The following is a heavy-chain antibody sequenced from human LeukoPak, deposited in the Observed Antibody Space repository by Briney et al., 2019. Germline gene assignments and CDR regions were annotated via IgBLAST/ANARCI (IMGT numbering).Heavy chain of an antibody. V-gene: IGHV3-48*01. CDR2: ISSSSSTI. D-gene: IGHD6-6*01. CDR1: GFTFSSYS. CDR3: ARDGIAARLNYYYYYYMDV. Sequence: GGSLRLSCAASGFTFSSYSMNWVRQAPGKGLEWVSYISSSSSTIYYADSVKGRFTISRDNAKNSLYLQMNSLRAEDTAVYYCARDGIAARLNYYYYYYMDVWAKGPRSPSP. J-gene: IGHJ6*03.